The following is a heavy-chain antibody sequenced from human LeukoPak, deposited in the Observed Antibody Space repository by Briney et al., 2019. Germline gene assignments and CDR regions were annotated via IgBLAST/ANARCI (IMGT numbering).Heavy chain of an antibody. CDR2: IKRKGDDGTI. J-gene: IGHJ4*02. V-gene: IGHV3-15*01. D-gene: IGHD3/OR15-3a*01. CDR3: SAGTGRSDFDY. CDR1: GFTFSNAW. Sequence: GGSLRLSCAASGFTFSNAWMSWVRQAPGRGLEWVGRIKRKGDDGTIDYAAPVKGRLSISRDDSKNTLYLQMNSLKSEDTAVYYCSAGTGRSDFDYWGQGTLVTVSS.